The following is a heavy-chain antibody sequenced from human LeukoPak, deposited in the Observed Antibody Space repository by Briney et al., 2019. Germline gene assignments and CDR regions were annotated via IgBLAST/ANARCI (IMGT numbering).Heavy chain of an antibody. Sequence: GGSLRLPCAASGFDFSSNWMHWVRHAPGQGLVWVSRIKGDGISTNYTDSVKGRFTISRDIAKNTLYLQMNSLRAEDTGVYYCAKDHYWSIDYWGRGTLVTVSS. D-gene: IGHD3-3*01. CDR3: AKDHYWSIDY. CDR2: IKGDGIST. J-gene: IGHJ4*02. V-gene: IGHV3-74*01. CDR1: GFDFSSNW.